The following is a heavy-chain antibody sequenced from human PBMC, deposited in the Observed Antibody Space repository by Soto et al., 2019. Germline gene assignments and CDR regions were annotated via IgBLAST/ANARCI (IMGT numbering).Heavy chain of an antibody. Sequence: PSETLSLTCTVSGASISSYYWSWIRQPPGKGLEWIANIYYSGNTNYNPSLKSRVTISVDTSRNQFSLKLSSVTAADTAVYYCARNGVSAAADFDYWGQGAVVTVSS. CDR3: ARNGVSAAADFDY. D-gene: IGHD2-2*01. J-gene: IGHJ4*02. CDR2: IYYSGNT. CDR1: GASISSYY. V-gene: IGHV4-59*01.